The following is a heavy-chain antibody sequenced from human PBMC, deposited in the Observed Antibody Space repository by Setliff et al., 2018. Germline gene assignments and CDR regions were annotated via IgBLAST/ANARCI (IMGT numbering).Heavy chain of an antibody. Sequence: GASVKVSCKTSGYTFISYGLSWMRQAPGQGLEWMGWISGYNGNTEYAQNLQGGVTITADESTSTAYMELSSLGSEDTAVYYCAGGQPLVRKYYYYMDVWGKGTTVTVSS. V-gene: IGHV1-18*01. J-gene: IGHJ6*03. CDR3: AGGQPLVRKYYYYMDV. CDR2: ISGYNGNT. CDR1: GYTFISYG. D-gene: IGHD3-10*01.